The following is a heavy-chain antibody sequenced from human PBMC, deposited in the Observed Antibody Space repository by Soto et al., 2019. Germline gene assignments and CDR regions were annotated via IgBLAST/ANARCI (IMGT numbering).Heavy chain of an antibody. J-gene: IGHJ6*02. Sequence: SVKVSCKASGGTFRSYSISWVRQAPGQGLEWMGGIIPIFDITNYAQKFQGRVTITADESTSTAYMELSSLGSDDTAVYYCARPDEGGYSSNHHYYYALDVWGQGTTVTSP. CDR3: ARPDEGGYSSNHHYYYALDV. CDR2: IIPIFDIT. D-gene: IGHD3-22*01. V-gene: IGHV1-69*13. CDR1: GGTFRSYS.